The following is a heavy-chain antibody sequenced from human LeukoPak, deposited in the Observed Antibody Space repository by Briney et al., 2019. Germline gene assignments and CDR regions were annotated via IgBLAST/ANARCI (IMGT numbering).Heavy chain of an antibody. V-gene: IGHV1-69*05. D-gene: IGHD5-18*01. CDR2: IIPIFGTA. Sequence: SVKVSCKASGGTFSSYAISWVRQAPGQGLEWMGGIIPIFGTANYAQKFQGRVTMTRDMSTSTVYMELSSLRSEDTAVYYCARDQDSIGYGENLYWGQGILVTVSS. CDR3: ARDQDSIGYGENLY. CDR1: GGTFSSYA. J-gene: IGHJ4*02.